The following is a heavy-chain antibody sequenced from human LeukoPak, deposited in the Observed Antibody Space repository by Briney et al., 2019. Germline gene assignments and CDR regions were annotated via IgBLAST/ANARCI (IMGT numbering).Heavy chain of an antibody. CDR1: GFTVSSNY. V-gene: IGHV3-53*01. Sequence: GGSLRLSCAASGFTVSSNYMSWVRQAPGKGLEWVSVIYSGGSTYYADSVKGRFTISRDNSKNTLYLQMSSLRAEDTAVYYCARLVPAAIDAFDIWGQGTMVTVSS. CDR2: IYSGGST. CDR3: ARLVPAAIDAFDI. J-gene: IGHJ3*02. D-gene: IGHD2-2*01.